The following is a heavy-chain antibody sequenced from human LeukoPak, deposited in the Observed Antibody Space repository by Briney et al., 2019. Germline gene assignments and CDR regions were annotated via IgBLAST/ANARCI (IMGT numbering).Heavy chain of an antibody. V-gene: IGHV4-39*01. D-gene: IGHD2-2*02. J-gene: IGHJ4*02. CDR2: IYYSGST. Sequence: SETLSLTCTVSGGSISSSSYYWGWIRQPPGKGLEWIGSIYYSGSTYYNPSLKSRVTISVDTSKNQFSLKLGSVTAADTAVYYCARHKRRHIVVVPAAILNYWGQGTLVTVSS. CDR1: GGSISSSSYY. CDR3: ARHKRRHIVVVPAAILNY.